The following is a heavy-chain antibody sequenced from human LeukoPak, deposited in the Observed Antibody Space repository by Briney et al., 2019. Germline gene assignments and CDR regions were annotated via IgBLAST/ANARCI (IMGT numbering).Heavy chain of an antibody. CDR2: IYYSGTT. V-gene: IGHV4-59*01. J-gene: IGHJ6*02. Sequence: SETLSLTCTVSGGSISSCNWNWIRQSPGKGLEWIGCIYYSGTTNYNPSLESRATISVDTSKNEFSLNLSSVTAADTAVYYCARATGGYYYYALDVWGQGTTVTVSS. CDR1: GGSISSCN. CDR3: ARATGGYYYYALDV. D-gene: IGHD3-16*01.